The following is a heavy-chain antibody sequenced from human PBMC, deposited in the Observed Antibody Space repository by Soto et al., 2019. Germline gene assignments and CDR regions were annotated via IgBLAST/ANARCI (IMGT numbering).Heavy chain of an antibody. CDR2: TRHKTDSYTT. Sequence: EVQQVDSGGGLVQPGGSLRLSCAPSGFTFSDHNVDWVRQAPGKGLEWVGRTRHKTDSYTTEYAASVKGRFTISRDDSMNSLYLQLNSLKIEDTATYYCAFDVLGTGSCWGQGTLVTVSS. D-gene: IGHD2-15*01. J-gene: IGHJ4*02. V-gene: IGHV3-72*01. CDR3: AFDVLGTGSC. CDR1: GFTFSDHN.